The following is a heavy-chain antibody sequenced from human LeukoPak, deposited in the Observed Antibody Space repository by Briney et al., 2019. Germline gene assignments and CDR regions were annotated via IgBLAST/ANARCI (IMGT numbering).Heavy chain of an antibody. J-gene: IGHJ3*02. D-gene: IGHD2-2*01. V-gene: IGHV3-11*01. CDR2: ISSRGSTI. CDR1: GFTFSDYY. Sequence: GGSLRLSCAASGFTFSDYYMSWIRQAPGKGLEWVSYISSRGSTIYYADSVKGRFTISRDNAKNSLYLQMNSLRAEDTAVYYCARARLGYCSSTSCYLDAFDIWGQGTMVTASS. CDR3: ARARLGYCSSTSCYLDAFDI.